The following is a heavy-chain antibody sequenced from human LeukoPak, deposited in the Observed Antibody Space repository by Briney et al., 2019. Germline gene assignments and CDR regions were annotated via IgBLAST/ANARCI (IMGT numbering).Heavy chain of an antibody. CDR3: AKGAAAAVGAFDI. J-gene: IGHJ3*02. CDR2: IYTGGIT. CDR1: GFTVSTNY. D-gene: IGHD6-13*01. Sequence: RPGGSLRLSCAASGFTVSTNYMSWVRQAPGKGLEWVSVIYTGGITDYAESVRGRFTISRDNSKNTLYLQMNSLRAEDTAVYYCAKGAAAAVGAFDIWGQGTMVTVSS. V-gene: IGHV3-53*01.